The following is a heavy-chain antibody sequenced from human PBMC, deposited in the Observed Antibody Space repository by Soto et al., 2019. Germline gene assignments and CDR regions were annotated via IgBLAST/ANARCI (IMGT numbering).Heavy chain of an antibody. J-gene: IGHJ6*02. V-gene: IGHV1-69*12. CDR2: IVPIFGTT. CDR3: ARVEAVAGIYNYHGLDV. D-gene: IGHD6-19*01. CDR1: GGTFSNYA. Sequence: QVQLVQSGAEVKKPGSSVKVSCKVSGGTFSNYAIDWVRLAPGHGLEWMGGIVPIFGTTYYTQKFQGRATMSADDSTNTAYLEMSSLRSEDTAIYYCARVEAVAGIYNYHGLDVWGQGTAVTVSS.